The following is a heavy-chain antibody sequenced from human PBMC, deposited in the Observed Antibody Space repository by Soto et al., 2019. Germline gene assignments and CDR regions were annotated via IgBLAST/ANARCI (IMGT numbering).Heavy chain of an antibody. V-gene: IGHV3-23*01. CDR3: AKIAGVSYYHYYGLDF. D-gene: IGHD2-21*01. J-gene: IGHJ6*02. Sequence: GGSLRLSCAASGFIFSSYAMTWVRQPPGKGLEWVSAISATGDNTYYADAVEGRFTISRDNSKNTLYLQVNSLRVEDTAIYYCAKIAGVSYYHYYGLDFWGQGTTVTVSS. CDR2: ISATGDNT. CDR1: GFIFSSYA.